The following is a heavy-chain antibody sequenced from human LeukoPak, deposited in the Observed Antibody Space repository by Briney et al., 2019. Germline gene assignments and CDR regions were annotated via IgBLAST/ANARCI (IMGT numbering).Heavy chain of an antibody. CDR3: ARGGGYDFRSDENWLDP. Sequence: GGSLRLSCAASGFTFSSYGMHWVRQAPGKGLEWVSAISGSGGSTYYADSVKGRFTISRDNSKNTLYLQMNSLRAEDTAVYYCARGGGYDFRSDENWLDPWGQGTLVTVSS. CDR2: ISGSGGST. J-gene: IGHJ5*02. D-gene: IGHD3-3*01. CDR1: GFTFSSYG. V-gene: IGHV3-23*01.